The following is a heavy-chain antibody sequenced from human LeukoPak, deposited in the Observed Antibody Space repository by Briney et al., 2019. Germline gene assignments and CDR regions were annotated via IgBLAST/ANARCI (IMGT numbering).Heavy chain of an antibody. J-gene: IGHJ4*02. CDR3: ARLGGISSKAAR. V-gene: IGHV4-39*01. Sequence: SETLSLTCTVSGGSISSSSYYWGWIRQPPGKGLEWIGSIYYSGSTYYNPSLKSRVTISVDTSKNQFSLKLSSVTAADTAVYYCARLGGISSKAARWGQGTLVTVSS. CDR2: IYYSGST. D-gene: IGHD6-6*01. CDR1: GGSISSSSYY.